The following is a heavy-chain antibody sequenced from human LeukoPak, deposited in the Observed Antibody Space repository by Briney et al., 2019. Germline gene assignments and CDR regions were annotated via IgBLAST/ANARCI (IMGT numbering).Heavy chain of an antibody. CDR3: ARHSPDYGGNFDY. CDR2: IHYSGST. V-gene: IGHV4-59*08. CDR1: GGSISTYY. J-gene: IGHJ4*02. Sequence: SETLSLTCTVSGGSISTYYWSWLRQPPGQGLEWIGYIHYSGSTKYNPSLKSRVTISVDTSKKQYSMNLKSVTAGDTAVYYCARHSPDYGGNFDYWGQGTLVTVSS. D-gene: IGHD4-23*01.